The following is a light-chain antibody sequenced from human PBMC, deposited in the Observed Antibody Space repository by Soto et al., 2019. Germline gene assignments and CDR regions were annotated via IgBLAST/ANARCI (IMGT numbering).Light chain of an antibody. V-gene: IGLV2-14*01. CDR3: RSFTTSXFYV. CDR1: GSDICAYNY. CDR2: GVT. J-gene: IGLJ1*01. Sequence: QSVLTQPASVSGSPVQSITISCTGSGSDICAYNYFAWYQQHPGKSPKLLIHGVTRRPSGFSSRFSASKSAYTASLTISGLQAEDEANYYCRSFTTSXFYVVGPGPKVXV.